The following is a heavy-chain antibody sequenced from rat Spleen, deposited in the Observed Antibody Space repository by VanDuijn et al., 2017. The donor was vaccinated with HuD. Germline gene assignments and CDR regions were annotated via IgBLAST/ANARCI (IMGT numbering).Heavy chain of an antibody. D-gene: IGHD1-4*01. V-gene: IGHV5-31*01. CDR1: GFTFNIYW. CDR2: ITNPGGST. CDR3: KRLEPGYNSNGFAY. J-gene: IGHJ3*01. Sequence: EVQLVESGGGLVQPGRSLKLSCVASGFTFNIYWMTWIRQAPGKGLEWVASITNPGGSTYYPDSVKGRFTISRDNAKSTLYRQMNSLRSEDTATYYCKRLEPGYNSNGFAYWGQGTLVTVSS.